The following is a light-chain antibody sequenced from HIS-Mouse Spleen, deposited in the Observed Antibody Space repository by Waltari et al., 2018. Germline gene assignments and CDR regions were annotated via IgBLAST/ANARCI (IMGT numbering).Light chain of an antibody. CDR2: DVR. CDR1: RSDVGGCNS. V-gene: IGLV2-11*01. CDR3: CSYAGSYTFV. J-gene: IGLJ1*01. Sequence: QSALTQPRSVSGSPGQSVTISCTGTRSDVGGCNSVSWYQQHPGKDPKLMIYDVRKRPSGVPDRFSGSKSGNTASLTISGLQAEDEADYYCCSYAGSYTFVFGTGTKVTVL.